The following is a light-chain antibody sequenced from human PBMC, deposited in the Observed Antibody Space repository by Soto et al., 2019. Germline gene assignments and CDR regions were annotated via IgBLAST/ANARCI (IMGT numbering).Light chain of an antibody. CDR1: QSISSR. CDR2: KAS. Sequence: DIPMTQSPSTLSESVGDRITISCRASQSISSRLAWYQQKPGKAPKLLIYKASSLESGVPSRFSGSGSGTEFTLTISSLQPDDFATYYDQQYDSYSPRYTFGQGTKLEIK. J-gene: IGKJ2*01. CDR3: QQYDSYSPRYT. V-gene: IGKV1-5*03.